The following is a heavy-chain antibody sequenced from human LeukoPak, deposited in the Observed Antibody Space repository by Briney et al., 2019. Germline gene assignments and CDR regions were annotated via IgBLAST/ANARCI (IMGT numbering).Heavy chain of an antibody. V-gene: IGHV3-15*01. CDR3: TANASPYCTNGKCYTGGNFDY. CDR1: GVTLSNAW. Sequence: GGSLRLSCAASGVTLSNAWMSWVRQAPGQGLEWVGRIKSKTAGVTTDYAAPVKGRFTISRDDSQNTLYLQMNSLQTEDTPAYYRTANASPYCTNGKCYTGGNFDYWGQGTLVTVSS. J-gene: IGHJ4*02. CDR2: IKSKTAGVTT. D-gene: IGHD2-8*01.